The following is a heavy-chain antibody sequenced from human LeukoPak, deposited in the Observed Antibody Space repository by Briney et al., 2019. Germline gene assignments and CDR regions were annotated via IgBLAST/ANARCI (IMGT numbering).Heavy chain of an antibody. CDR1: GYTFTGYY. V-gene: IGHV1-2*02. J-gene: IGHJ4*02. CDR2: INANSGGT. Sequence: ASVKVSCKASGYTFTGYYLHWVRLAPGQGLEWMGWINANSGGTDYPQKFQGRVTMTRDTSINTAYMELSRLRSDAPAVYYCARVGSPGIATWVYWGQGTLVTVSS. D-gene: IGHD6-13*01. CDR3: ARVGSPGIATWVY.